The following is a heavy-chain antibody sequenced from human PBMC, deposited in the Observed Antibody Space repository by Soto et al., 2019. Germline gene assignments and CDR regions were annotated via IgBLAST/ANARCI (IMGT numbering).Heavy chain of an antibody. CDR1: GVTVSSYA. V-gene: IGHV1-69*01. Sequence: QVQLVQSGAEVKKPGSSVKVSCKASGVTVSSYAISWVRQAPGQGLEWMGGIIPIFGTANYAQKFQGRDTITADESTSTAYMELSSLRYEDTAVYYCERWVRITMVRGVISPLGEWGQGTLVTVSS. J-gene: IGHJ4*02. D-gene: IGHD3-10*01. CDR2: IIPIFGTA. CDR3: ERWVRITMVRGVISPLGE.